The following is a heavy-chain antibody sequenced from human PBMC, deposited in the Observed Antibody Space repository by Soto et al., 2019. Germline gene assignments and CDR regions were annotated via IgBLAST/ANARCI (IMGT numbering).Heavy chain of an antibody. CDR2: INPNSGDT. V-gene: IGHV1-2*02. J-gene: IGHJ6*02. D-gene: IGHD1-26*01. Sequence: ASVKVSCKASGYTFTGYYVHWVRQAPGQGLEWMGWINPNSGDTYLAQRFQGRVTMNRDASIGTAYMELRGLTSDDTAEYYCAKGGAIVAAGTRVYLYNAMDVWGQGTTVTVS. CDR1: GYTFTGYY. CDR3: AKGGAIVAAGTRVYLYNAMDV.